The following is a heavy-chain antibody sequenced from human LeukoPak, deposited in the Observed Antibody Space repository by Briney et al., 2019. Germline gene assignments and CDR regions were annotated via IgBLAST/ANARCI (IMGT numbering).Heavy chain of an antibody. CDR3: AKDKRVTERLEVVPAATFDY. V-gene: IGHV3-30*02. CDR1: GFTFSSYG. D-gene: IGHD2-2*01. Sequence: GGSLRLSCAASGFTFSSYGMHWVRQAPGKGLEWVAFIRYDGSNKYYADSVKGRFTISRDNSKNTLYLQMNSLRAEDTAVNYCAKDKRVTERLEVVPAATFDYWGQGTLVTVSS. CDR2: IRYDGSNK. J-gene: IGHJ4*02.